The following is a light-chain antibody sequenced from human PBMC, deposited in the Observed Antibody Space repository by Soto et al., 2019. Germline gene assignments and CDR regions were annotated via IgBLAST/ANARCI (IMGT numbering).Light chain of an antibody. CDR3: CSYAGSFTFDV. CDR2: EGS. J-gene: IGLJ2*01. V-gene: IGLV2-23*03. CDR1: SSDVGNYNL. Sequence: ALTQPASVSGSPGQSITISCTGTSSDVGNYNLVSWYQQFPGKAPKLIIYEGSRRPSGVSNRFSGSKSGNTASLTISGLQAEDEADYYCCSYAGSFTFDVFGGGTKVTVL.